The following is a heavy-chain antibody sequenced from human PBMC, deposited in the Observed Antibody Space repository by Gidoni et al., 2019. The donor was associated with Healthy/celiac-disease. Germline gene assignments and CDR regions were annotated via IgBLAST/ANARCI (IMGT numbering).Heavy chain of an antibody. J-gene: IGHJ4*02. V-gene: IGHV3-15*01. D-gene: IGHD6-19*01. Sequence: EVQLVSSGGGLVKPGGSFRLSCAASGFTFINSWLSWVRQAPGKGLEWVGRIKSKTDGGTTDYAAPVKGRFTISRDDSKNTLYLQMNSLKTEDTAVYYCTTDYFGYSSGQAPVLFDYGGQGTLVTVSS. CDR3: TTDYFGYSSGQAPVLFDY. CDR1: GFTFINSW. CDR2: IKSKTDGGTT.